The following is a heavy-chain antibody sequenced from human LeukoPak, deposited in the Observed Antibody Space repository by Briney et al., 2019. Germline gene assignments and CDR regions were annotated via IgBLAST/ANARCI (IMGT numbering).Heavy chain of an antibody. CDR3: ARGRGARRNCSGGSCYPTLFLV. J-gene: IGHJ4*02. CDR2: INHSGST. V-gene: IGHV4-34*01. D-gene: IGHD2-15*01. CDR1: GGSFSGYY. Sequence: PSETLSLTCAVYGGSFSGYYWSWIRQPPGKGLEWIGEINHSGSTNYNPSLKSRVTISVDTSKNQFSLKLSSVTAADTAVYYCARGRGARRNCSGGSCYPTLFLVWGQGTLVTVSS.